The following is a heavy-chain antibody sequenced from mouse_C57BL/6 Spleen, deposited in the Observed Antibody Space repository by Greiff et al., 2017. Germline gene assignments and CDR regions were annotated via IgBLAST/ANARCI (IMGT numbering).Heavy chain of an antibody. Sequence: QVHVKQPGAELVMPGASVKLSCKASGYTFTSYWMHWVKQRPGQGLEWIGEIDPSDSYTNYNQKFKGKSTLTVDKSSSTAYMQLSSLTSEDSAVYYCARGGGNYEFAYWGQGTLVTVSA. V-gene: IGHV1-69*01. CDR1: GYTFTSYW. J-gene: IGHJ3*01. D-gene: IGHD2-1*01. CDR2: IDPSDSYT. CDR3: ARGGGNYEFAY.